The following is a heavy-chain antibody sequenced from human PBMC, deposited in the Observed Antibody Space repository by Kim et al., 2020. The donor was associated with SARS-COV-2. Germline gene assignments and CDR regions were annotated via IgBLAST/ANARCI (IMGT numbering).Heavy chain of an antibody. D-gene: IGHD2-8*01. J-gene: IGHJ6*02. V-gene: IGHV5-51*01. CDR1: GYSFTNFW. Sequence: GESLKISCKGSGYSFTNFWIVCVRQMPGKGLEVMGIVYPGDSDARYTPSFQGQVTISADKSISTAYLEWSSLKASDTAMYYCTRLTWGAGMVFPKEYREGRQGLDVRGQGTTVTVSS. CDR2: VYPGDSDA. CDR3: TRLTWGAGMVFPKEYREGRQGLDV.